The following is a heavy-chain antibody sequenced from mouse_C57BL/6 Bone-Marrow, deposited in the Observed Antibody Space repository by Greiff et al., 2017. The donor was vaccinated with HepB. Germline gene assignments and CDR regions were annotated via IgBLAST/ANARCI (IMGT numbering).Heavy chain of an antibody. V-gene: IGHV1-26*01. CDR1: GYTFTDYY. Sequence: EVQLQQSGPELVKPGASVKISCKASGYTFTDYYMNWVKQSHGKSLEWIGDINPNNGGTSYNQKFKGKATLTVDKSSSTAYMELRSLTSEDSAVYYCARHPYYAMDYWGQGTSVTVSS. J-gene: IGHJ4*01. CDR2: INPNNGGT. CDR3: ARHPYYAMDY.